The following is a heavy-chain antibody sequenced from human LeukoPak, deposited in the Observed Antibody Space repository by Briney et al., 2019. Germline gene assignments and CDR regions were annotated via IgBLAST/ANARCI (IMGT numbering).Heavy chain of an antibody. CDR2: ISYDGSNK. D-gene: IGHD2-2*01. Sequence: GRSLRLSCAASGFTFSSYAMHWVRQAPGKGLEWVAVISYDGSNKYYADSVKGRFTISRDNSKNTLYLQMNSLRAEDTAVYYCARGGQYEDAFDIWGQGTMVTVSS. J-gene: IGHJ3*02. V-gene: IGHV3-30*04. CDR1: GFTFSSYA. CDR3: ARGGQYEDAFDI.